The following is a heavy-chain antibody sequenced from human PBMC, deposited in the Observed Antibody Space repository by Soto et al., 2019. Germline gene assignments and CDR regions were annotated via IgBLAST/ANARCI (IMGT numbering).Heavy chain of an antibody. V-gene: IGHV4-59*08. CDR2: IYYSGST. Sequence: SETLSLTCTVSGGSISSYYWSWIRQPPGKGLEWIGYIYYSGSTNYNPSLKSRVTISVDTSKNQFSLKLSSVTVADTAVYYCARHVVPAANYFAYWGQGTLVTV. CDR3: ARHVVPAANYFAY. D-gene: IGHD2-2*01. CDR1: GGSISSYY. J-gene: IGHJ4*02.